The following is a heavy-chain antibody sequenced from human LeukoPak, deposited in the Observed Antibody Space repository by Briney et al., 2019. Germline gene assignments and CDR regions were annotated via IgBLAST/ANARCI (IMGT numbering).Heavy chain of an antibody. CDR1: GGSISSSSYY. V-gene: IGHV4-39*01. CDR2: IYYSGST. D-gene: IGHD6-6*01. J-gene: IGHJ4*02. Sequence: KPSETLSLTCTVSGGSISSSSYYWGWIRQPPGKGLEWIGSIYYSGSTYYNPSLKSRVTISVDTSKNQFSVKLSSVTAADTAVYYCAKPEYSSSSGSFDYWGQGTLVTVSS. CDR3: AKPEYSSSSGSFDY.